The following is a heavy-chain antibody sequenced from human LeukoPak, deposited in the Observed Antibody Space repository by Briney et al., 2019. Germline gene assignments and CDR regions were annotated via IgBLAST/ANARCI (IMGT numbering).Heavy chain of an antibody. J-gene: IGHJ4*02. CDR3: ARVAELDYYDSSPLNWFDY. V-gene: IGHV3-23*01. Sequence: GGSLRLSCAASGFTFSSSAMSWVRQVPGKGLEWVSGISASGGSTSYADSVRGRFTISRDNAKNSLYLQMNSLRAEDTAVYYCARVAELDYYDSSPLNWFDYWGQGTLVTVSS. D-gene: IGHD3-22*01. CDR2: ISASGGST. CDR1: GFTFSSSA.